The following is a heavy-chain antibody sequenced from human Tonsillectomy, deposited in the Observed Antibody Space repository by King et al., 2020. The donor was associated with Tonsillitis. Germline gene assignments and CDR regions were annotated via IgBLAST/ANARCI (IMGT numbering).Heavy chain of an antibody. Sequence: QLQESGPGLVKPSETLSLTCVVSGSSIRSGYYWGWIRQPPGKGLEWIGSIYQSGNTYYNPSLKSRVTMSVDTSQNQFSLNLTSVTAADTAVYYCARWSSWPATNWLDPWGHGSLVTVSS. J-gene: IGHJ5*02. D-gene: IGHD2-15*01. CDR3: ARWSSWPATNWLDP. CDR1: GSSIRSGYY. CDR2: IYQSGNT. V-gene: IGHV4-38-2*01.